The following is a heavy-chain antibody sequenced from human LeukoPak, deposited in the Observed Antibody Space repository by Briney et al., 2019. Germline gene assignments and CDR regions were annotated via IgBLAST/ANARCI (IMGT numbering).Heavy chain of an antibody. CDR1: GFTVSSNY. CDR2: IYTDGGT. V-gene: IGHV3-53*01. J-gene: IGHJ4*02. CDR3: ARDRLRGGIQLWSLDY. D-gene: IGHD5-18*01. Sequence: GGSLRLSCAASGFTVSSNYMTWVRQAPGKGLEWVSVIYTDGGTYYADSVKGRFTISRDSSKNTLYLQMNSLRAEDTAVYYCARDRLRGGIQLWSLDYWGQGTLVTVSS.